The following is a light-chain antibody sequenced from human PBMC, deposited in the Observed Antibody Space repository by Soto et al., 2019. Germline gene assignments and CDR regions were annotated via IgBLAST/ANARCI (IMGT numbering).Light chain of an antibody. V-gene: IGLV4-60*02. Sequence: QSVLTQSSSASASLGSSVKLTCTLSSGHSSYIIAWHQQKPGKAPRYLMKLEGSGSYNKGSGVPDRFSSSSSGADRYLTISNLQFEDEADYYCETWDSNTRVFGGGTKLTVL. CDR3: ETWDSNTRV. CDR1: SGHSSYI. CDR2: LEGSGSY. J-gene: IGLJ2*01.